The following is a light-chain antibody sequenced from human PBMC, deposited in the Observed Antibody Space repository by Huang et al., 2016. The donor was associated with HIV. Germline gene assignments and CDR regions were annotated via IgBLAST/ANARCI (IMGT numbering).Light chain of an antibody. CDR1: QSVSSN. J-gene: IGKJ3*01. Sequence: EIVMTQSPATLSVSPGERATLSCRASQSVSSNLAWYQQKPGQAPRLLSYGASTMATGIPARFSGSVSGTEFTLTISSLQSEDLAVYYCQQYNNWPPLFTFGPGTKVDIK. CDR3: QQYNNWPPLFT. V-gene: IGKV3-15*01. CDR2: GAS.